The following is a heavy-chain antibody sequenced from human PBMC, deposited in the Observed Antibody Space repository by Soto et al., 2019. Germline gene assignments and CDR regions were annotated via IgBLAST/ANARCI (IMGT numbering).Heavy chain of an antibody. D-gene: IGHD2-21*02. V-gene: IGHV3-11*01. CDR1: GFTFSDNY. CDR2: IGDAVM. Sequence: GGSLRLSCAASGFTFSDNYMSWIRQAPGKGLEWVSYIGDAVMYYADSVKGRFTISRDNAKSSLYLQMNSLRAEDTAVYYCARVALAAGDLDVWGQGSLVTV. CDR3: ARVALAAGDLDV. J-gene: IGHJ4*02.